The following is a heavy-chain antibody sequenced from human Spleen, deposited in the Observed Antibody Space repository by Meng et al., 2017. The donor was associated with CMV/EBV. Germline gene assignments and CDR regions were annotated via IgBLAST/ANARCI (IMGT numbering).Heavy chain of an antibody. CDR3: ARVLQQLVLGWFDP. J-gene: IGHJ5*02. CDR2: IDTSGST. CDR1: RGSISSYY. D-gene: IGHD6-13*01. Sequence: QVTLQESGPGLVTPFATLSLSCTVSRGSISSYYWSWIRPPAGKGLEWIRRIDTSGSTNYNPSLKSRVTMSVDTSKNQFSLKLSSVTAADTAVYYCARVLQQLVLGWFDPWGQGTLVTVSS. V-gene: IGHV4-4*07.